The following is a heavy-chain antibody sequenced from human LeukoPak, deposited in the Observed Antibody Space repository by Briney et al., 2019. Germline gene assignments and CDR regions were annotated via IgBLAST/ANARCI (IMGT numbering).Heavy chain of an antibody. J-gene: IGHJ5*02. D-gene: IGHD1-7*01. Sequence: SETLSLTCAVYGGSFSGYYWSWIRQPPGKGLEWIGEINHSGSTNYNPSLKSRVTISVDTSKNQFSLKLSSVTAADTAVYYCARSQTGTTVGWFGPWGQGTLVTVSS. CDR3: ARSQTGTTVGWFGP. CDR2: INHSGST. CDR1: GGSFSGYY. V-gene: IGHV4-34*01.